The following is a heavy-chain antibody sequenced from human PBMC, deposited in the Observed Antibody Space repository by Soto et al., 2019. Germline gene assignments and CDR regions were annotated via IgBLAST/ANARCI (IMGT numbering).Heavy chain of an antibody. D-gene: IGHD3-3*01. J-gene: IGHJ6*02. CDR2: ISYDGSNK. CDR1: VFTFSSYG. V-gene: IGHV3-30*18. Sequence: GGSLRISCAASVFTFSSYGMHWVRQAPGKGLEWVAVISYDGSNKYYADSVKGRFTISRDNSKNTLYLQMNSLRAEDTAVYYCAKDLMAPYYDFWSGYPTWYYYGMDVWGQGTTVTVSS. CDR3: AKDLMAPYYDFWSGYPTWYYYGMDV.